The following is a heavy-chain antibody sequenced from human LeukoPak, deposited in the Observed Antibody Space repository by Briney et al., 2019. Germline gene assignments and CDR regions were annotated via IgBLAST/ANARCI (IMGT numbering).Heavy chain of an antibody. Sequence: PGGSLRLSCAASGFTFYDFAMHWVRHAPGKGVEWVSGINWNSGTIAYAVSVKGRFTISRDDAKNSLYLQMNSLRADDTALYYCVKEGEMGQNYYGSGRYYYYMDVWGKGTMVTVSS. CDR3: VKEGEMGQNYYGSGRYYYYMDV. V-gene: IGHV3-9*01. D-gene: IGHD3-10*01. J-gene: IGHJ6*03. CDR2: INWNSGTI. CDR1: GFTFYDFA.